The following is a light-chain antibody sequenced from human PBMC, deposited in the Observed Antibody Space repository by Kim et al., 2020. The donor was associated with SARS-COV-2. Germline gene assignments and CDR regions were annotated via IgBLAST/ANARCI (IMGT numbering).Light chain of an antibody. CDR3: SSYTSSSTVV. CDR2: DVS. CDR1: SSDVGGYTY. V-gene: IGLV2-14*03. J-gene: IGLJ2*01. Sequence: GQSITISCTGTSSDVGGYTYVSWYQQHPGTAPKLMIYDVSNRPSGVSNRFSGSKSGNTASLTISGLQAVDEADYYCSSYTSSSTVVFGGGTQLTVL.